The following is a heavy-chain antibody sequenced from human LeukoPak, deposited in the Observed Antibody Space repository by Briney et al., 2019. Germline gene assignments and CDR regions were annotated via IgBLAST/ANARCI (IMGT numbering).Heavy chain of an antibody. Sequence: GGSLRLSCAASGFTFSNYAMTWVRQAPGKGLEWVSVIYSGGSTYYADSVKGRFTISRDNSKNTLYLQMNSLRAEDTAVYYCARLLLGYDSSGYQNDNWGQGTLVTVSS. CDR1: GFTFSNYA. V-gene: IGHV3-66*01. CDR2: IYSGGST. D-gene: IGHD3-22*01. CDR3: ARLLLGYDSSGYQNDN. J-gene: IGHJ4*02.